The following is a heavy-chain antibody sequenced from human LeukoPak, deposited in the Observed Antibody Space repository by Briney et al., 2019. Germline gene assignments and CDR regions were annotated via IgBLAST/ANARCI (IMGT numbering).Heavy chain of an antibody. CDR3: ARVVILGFLEWVGMDV. Sequence: SQTLSLTCTVSGGSISSGDYYWSWIRQPPGKGLEWIGYIYYSGSTYYNPSLKSRVTISVDTSKNQFSLKLSSVTAADTAVYYCARVVILGFLEWVGMDVWGQGTTVTVSS. D-gene: IGHD3-3*01. CDR2: IYYSGST. J-gene: IGHJ6*02. CDR1: GGSISSGDYY. V-gene: IGHV4-30-4*01.